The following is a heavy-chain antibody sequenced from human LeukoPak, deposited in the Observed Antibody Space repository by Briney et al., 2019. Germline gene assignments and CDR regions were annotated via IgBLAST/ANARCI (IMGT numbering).Heavy chain of an antibody. V-gene: IGHV3-30*02. Sequence: GGSLRLSCAASGFTFSDYGMHWVRQAPGKGLEWVTFIRCDGSYKSYADSVKGRFSISRDNSNNTLFLQMSSLRAEDTAVYYCAKLRTPYYFDYWGLGTPVTVSS. CDR1: GFTFSDYG. CDR2: IRCDGSYK. D-gene: IGHD2-15*01. CDR3: AKLRTPYYFDY. J-gene: IGHJ4*02.